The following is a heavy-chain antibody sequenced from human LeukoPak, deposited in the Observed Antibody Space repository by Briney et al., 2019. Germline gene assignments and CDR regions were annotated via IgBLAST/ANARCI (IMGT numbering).Heavy chain of an antibody. J-gene: IGHJ6*03. CDR1: GFTFSSYA. Sequence: AGGSLRLSCAASGFTFSSYAMSWVRQAPGEGLQWVSGISGSGSGTYYADSVRGRFTISRDNAKNSLYLQMNSLRADDTAVYYCARFAAGGSYYYYMDVWGKGTTVTVSS. CDR3: ARFAAGGSYYYYMDV. V-gene: IGHV3-23*01. D-gene: IGHD3-10*01. CDR2: ISGSGSGT.